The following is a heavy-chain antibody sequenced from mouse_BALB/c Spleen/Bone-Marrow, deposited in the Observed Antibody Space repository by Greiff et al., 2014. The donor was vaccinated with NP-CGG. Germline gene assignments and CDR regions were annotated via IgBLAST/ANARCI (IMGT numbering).Heavy chain of an antibody. D-gene: IGHD2-14*01. CDR2: FNPYNDGS. V-gene: IGHV1-14*01. CDR3: AKGGNYRYDFDY. Sequence: VQLKESGPELVKPGASVKMSCKASGYTFTSSVMHWVKQKPGQGLEWIGYFNPYNDGSKYNEKFKGKATLTSGKSSSTAYMELSSLTSEASAVYYCAKGGNYRYDFDYWGQGTTLTVSS. CDR1: GYTFTSSV. J-gene: IGHJ2*01.